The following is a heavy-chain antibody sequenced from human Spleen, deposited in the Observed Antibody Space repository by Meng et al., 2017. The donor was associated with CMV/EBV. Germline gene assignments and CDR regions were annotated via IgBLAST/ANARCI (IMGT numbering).Heavy chain of an antibody. V-gene: IGHV4-34*01. J-gene: IGHJ4*02. CDR2: IYHSGGT. CDR1: GGSFSGYY. CDR3: ARVVTALWGYYFDY. Sequence: QVNLKQWGEGRLTPSETLSLTCAVYGGSFSGYYWSWIRQPPGKGLEWIGYIYHSGGTYYNPSLKSRVTISVDRSKNQFSLKLSSVTAADTAVYYCARVVTALWGYYFDYWGQGTLVTVSS. D-gene: IGHD2-21*02.